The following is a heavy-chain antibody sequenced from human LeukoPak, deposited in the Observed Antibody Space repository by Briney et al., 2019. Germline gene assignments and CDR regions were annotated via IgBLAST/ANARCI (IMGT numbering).Heavy chain of an antibody. J-gene: IGHJ4*02. D-gene: IGHD6-19*01. CDR2: ISSSSSYI. CDR1: GFTFTDHY. Sequence: GGSLRLSCAASGFTFTDHYTSWIRQAPGKGLEWVSSISSSSSYIYYADSVKGRFTISRDNAKNSLYLQMNSLRAEDTAVYYCARDFSGWAYFDYWGQGTLVTVSS. V-gene: IGHV3-11*06. CDR3: ARDFSGWAYFDY.